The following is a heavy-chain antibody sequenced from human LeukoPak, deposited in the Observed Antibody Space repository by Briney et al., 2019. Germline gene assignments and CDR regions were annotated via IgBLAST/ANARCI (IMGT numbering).Heavy chain of an antibody. D-gene: IGHD4-11*01. V-gene: IGHV3-23*01. Sequence: HPGGSLRLSCAASGFTFSSYAMSWVRQAPGKGLEWVSAISGSGGSTYYADSVKGRFTISRDNSKNTLHLQMNSLRAEDTAVYYCAKTTRLTTVTSRSWFDPWGQGTLVTVSS. CDR2: ISGSGGST. CDR3: AKTTRLTTVTSRSWFDP. J-gene: IGHJ5*02. CDR1: GFTFSSYA.